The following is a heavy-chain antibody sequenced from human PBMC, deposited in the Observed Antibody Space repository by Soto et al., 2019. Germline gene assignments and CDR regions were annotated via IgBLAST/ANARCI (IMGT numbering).Heavy chain of an antibody. CDR3: VRLYCRGGACPYYYSYAMDV. Sequence: SETLSLTCAVSGGSVSTGNWWGRVRQPPGEGLEWSGEVFHTGSTSYNPSLKSRVTSSVDKSKNQFSLKLTSVTAAEPAVYYCVRLYCRGGACPYYYSYAMDVWGEGTTVTVSS. CDR2: VFHTGST. V-gene: IGHV4-4*02. J-gene: IGHJ6*02. D-gene: IGHD2-15*01. CDR1: GGSVSTGNW.